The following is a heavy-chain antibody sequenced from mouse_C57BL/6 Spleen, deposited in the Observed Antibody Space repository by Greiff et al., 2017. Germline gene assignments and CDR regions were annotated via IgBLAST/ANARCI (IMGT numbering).Heavy chain of an antibody. CDR1: GYSFTGYY. CDR2: INPSTGGT. Sequence: EVQLQQSGPELVKPGASVKISCKASGYSFTGYYMNWVKQSPEKSLEWIGEINPSTGGTTYNQKFKAKATLTVDKSSSTAYMPLKSLTSEDSAVYYCARGGDYYGSSFEGYWGQGTTLTVSS. J-gene: IGHJ2*01. D-gene: IGHD1-1*01. V-gene: IGHV1-42*01. CDR3: ARGGDYYGSSFEGY.